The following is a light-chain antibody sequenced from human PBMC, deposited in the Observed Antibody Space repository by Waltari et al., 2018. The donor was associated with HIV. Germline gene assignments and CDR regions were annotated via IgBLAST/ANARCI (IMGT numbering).Light chain of an antibody. CDR3: QSYDNSLGGSVV. Sequence: QSVLTQPPSVSGAPGQRVTISCTGSSSNIGALYDVNWYQQLPGTAPKLLIYGNSNRPSGVPDRFSGSKSGPSASLAITGLQAEDEADYYCQSYDNSLGGSVVFGGGTKLTVL. J-gene: IGLJ2*01. V-gene: IGLV1-40*01. CDR2: GNS. CDR1: SSNIGALYD.